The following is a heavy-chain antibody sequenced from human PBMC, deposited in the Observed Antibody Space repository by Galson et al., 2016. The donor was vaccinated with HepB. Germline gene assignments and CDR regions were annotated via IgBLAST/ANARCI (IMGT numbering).Heavy chain of an antibody. CDR2: TYYRSKWYS. CDR1: GDSVSSENAG. J-gene: IGHJ4*02. Sequence: CAISGDSVSSENAGWSWIRQSPSRGLEWLGKTYYRSKWYSDYAPSVKSRISISADTSKNQFSLQLNSVTPEDTAVYYCARHSDSTWYHFDYWGQGTLVTVSS. V-gene: IGHV6-1*01. CDR3: ARHSDSTWYHFDY. D-gene: IGHD6-13*01.